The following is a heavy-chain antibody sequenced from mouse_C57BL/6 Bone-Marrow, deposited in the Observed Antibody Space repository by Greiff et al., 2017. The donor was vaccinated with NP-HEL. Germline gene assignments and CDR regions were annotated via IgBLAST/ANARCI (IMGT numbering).Heavy chain of an antibody. Sequence: QVHVKQSGAELVKPGASVKLSCKASGYTFTEYTIHWVKQRSGQGLEWIGWFYPGSGSIKYNEKFKDKATLTADKSSSTVYMELSRLTSEDSAVYFCARHGGLLWGGYYAMDYWGQGTSVTVSS. CDR1: GYTFTEYT. J-gene: IGHJ4*01. D-gene: IGHD2-1*01. CDR3: ARHGGLLWGGYYAMDY. V-gene: IGHV1-62-2*01. CDR2: FYPGSGSI.